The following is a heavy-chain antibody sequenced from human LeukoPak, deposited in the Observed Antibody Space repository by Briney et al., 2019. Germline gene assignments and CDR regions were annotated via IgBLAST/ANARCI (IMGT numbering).Heavy chain of an antibody. Sequence: SETLSLTCTVSGYSINNGYFWGWIRQPPGKELEWIGNAYHSGSTYYNPSLKSRVTISVDTSKNQFSLKLSSVTAAETAVYFCARVRSGSYFFDYWGQGTLVTVSS. CDR3: ARVRSGSYFFDY. V-gene: IGHV4-38-2*02. J-gene: IGHJ4*02. D-gene: IGHD1-26*01. CDR2: AYHSGST. CDR1: GYSINNGYF.